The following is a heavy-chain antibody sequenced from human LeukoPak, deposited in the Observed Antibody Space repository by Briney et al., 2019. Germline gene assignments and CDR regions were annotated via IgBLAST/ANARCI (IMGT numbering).Heavy chain of an antibody. CDR1: GFIFSNYA. Sequence: PGGSLRLSCAASGFIFSNYAMSWVRQAPGKGLENISGIRGSGGSTYFADSVKGRFNVSRDNSKNTLYLDLNSLGADDTDVYYCVKGGKGTPPHWGQGTLVTVSS. D-gene: IGHD3-10*01. CDR3: VKGGKGTPPH. V-gene: IGHV3-23*01. J-gene: IGHJ4*02. CDR2: IRGSGGST.